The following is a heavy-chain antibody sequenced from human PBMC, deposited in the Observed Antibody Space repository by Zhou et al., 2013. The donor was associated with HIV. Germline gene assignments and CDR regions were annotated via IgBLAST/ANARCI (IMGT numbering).Heavy chain of an antibody. J-gene: IGHJ4*02. V-gene: IGHV1-2*02. Sequence: QVQLVQSGAEVKKPGASVKVSCKASGYTFTGYYMHWVRQAPGQGPEWMGWINPNSGGTNYAQKFQGRVTMTRDTSMSTVYMELSRLRSDDTAVYYCARVTLRQQLVTPFDYWGQGNPGHRLL. D-gene: IGHD6-13*01. CDR2: INPNSGGT. CDR3: ARVTLRQQLVTPFDY. CDR1: GYTFTGYY.